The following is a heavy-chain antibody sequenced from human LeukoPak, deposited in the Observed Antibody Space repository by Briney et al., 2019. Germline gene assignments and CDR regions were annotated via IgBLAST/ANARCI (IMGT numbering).Heavy chain of an antibody. V-gene: IGHV3-74*01. J-gene: IGHJ4*02. Sequence: GGSLRLSCEASRFTFSSYWMHWVRHAPGKGLVWLSEISSDVKTARYADSVKGRFTVSRDNAKNTLNLQMNSLRAEDTAVYYCGRVGEKGYWGQGTLVTGSS. CDR1: RFTFSSYW. CDR3: GRVGEKGY. D-gene: IGHD3-3*01. CDR2: ISSDVKTA.